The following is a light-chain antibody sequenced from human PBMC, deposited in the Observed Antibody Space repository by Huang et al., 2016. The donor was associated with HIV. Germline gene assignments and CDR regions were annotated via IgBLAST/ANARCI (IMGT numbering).Light chain of an antibody. V-gene: IGKV1-NL1*01. CDR2: AAS. CDR1: QGISNS. J-gene: IGKJ5*01. CDR3: QQYYSTPPIT. Sequence: DIQMTQSPSSLSASVGYRVTITCRASQGISNSLAWYQQKPGKAPKLLLYAASRLKSGVPSRVSGSGAGTDYTLTISSLQPEDFATYYCQQYYSTPPITFGQGTRLEIK.